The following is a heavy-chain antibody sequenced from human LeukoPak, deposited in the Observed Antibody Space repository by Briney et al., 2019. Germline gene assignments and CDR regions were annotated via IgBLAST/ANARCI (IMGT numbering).Heavy chain of an antibody. CDR3: ARDRREITGTTPLDY. J-gene: IGHJ4*02. V-gene: IGHV3-21*01. Sequence: GGSPRLSCAASGFTFSSYSMNWVRQAPGKGLEWVSSISSSSSYIYYADSVKGRFTISRDNAKNSLYLQMNSLRAEDTAVYYCARDRREITGTTPLDYWGQGTLVTVSS. D-gene: IGHD1-7*01. CDR2: ISSSSSYI. CDR1: GFTFSSYS.